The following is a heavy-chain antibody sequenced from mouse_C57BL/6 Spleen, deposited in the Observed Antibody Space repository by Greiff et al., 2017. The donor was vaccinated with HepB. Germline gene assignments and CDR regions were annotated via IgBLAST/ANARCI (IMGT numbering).Heavy chain of an antibody. CDR3: ARSSYYYGSSYLYFDY. J-gene: IGHJ2*01. CDR2: IDPSDSET. Sequence: VQLQQPGAELVRPGSSVKLSCKASGYTFTSYWMHWVKQRPIQGLEWIGNIDPSDSETHYNQKFKDKATLTVDKSSSTAYMQLSSLTSEDSAVYYCARSSYYYGSSYLYFDYWGQGTTLTVSS. D-gene: IGHD1-1*01. V-gene: IGHV1-52*01. CDR1: GYTFTSYW.